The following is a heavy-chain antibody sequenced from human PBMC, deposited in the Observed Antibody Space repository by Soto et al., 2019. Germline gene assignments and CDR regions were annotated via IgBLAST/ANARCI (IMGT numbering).Heavy chain of an antibody. CDR3: ASSYYGGNSPYYYDMDV. Sequence: ASVKVSCKASGYTFNRYGISWVRQARGHGLEWIGWISLYNCDTGYAQKFQRRVTVTTDTSTSTAYMELGSLTSDDTAVYYCASSYYGGNSPYYYDMDVWGQGTTVTVSS. D-gene: IGHD2-21*02. CDR1: GYTFNRYG. J-gene: IGHJ6*02. CDR2: ISLYNCDT. V-gene: IGHV1-18*01.